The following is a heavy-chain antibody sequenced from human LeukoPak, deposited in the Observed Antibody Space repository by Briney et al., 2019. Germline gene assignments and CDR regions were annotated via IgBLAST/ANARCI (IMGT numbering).Heavy chain of an antibody. V-gene: IGHV4-59*10. CDR2: IYTDGST. CDR3: ARGGASSKWLDP. Sequence: SETLSLTCAVYGGSFSGYYWSWIRQPAGKGLEWIGRIYTDGSTNYNPSLKSRVTMSVDTSRNQFSLNLRSVTAADTALYYCARGGASSKWLDPWGQGTLVTVSS. J-gene: IGHJ5*02. D-gene: IGHD2-21*01. CDR1: GGSFSGYY.